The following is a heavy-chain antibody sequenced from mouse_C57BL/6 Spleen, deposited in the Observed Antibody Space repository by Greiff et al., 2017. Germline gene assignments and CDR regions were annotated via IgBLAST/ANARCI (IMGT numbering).Heavy chain of an antibody. Sequence: EVQRVESGPELVKPGASVKMSCKASGYTFTDYNMHWVKQSHGKSLEWIGYINPNNGGTSYNQKFKGKATLTVNKSSSTAYMELRSLTSEDSAVYYCAGGWDGFAYWGQGTLVTVSA. D-gene: IGHD4-1*01. V-gene: IGHV1-22*01. J-gene: IGHJ3*01. CDR3: AGGWDGFAY. CDR1: GYTFTDYN. CDR2: INPNNGGT.